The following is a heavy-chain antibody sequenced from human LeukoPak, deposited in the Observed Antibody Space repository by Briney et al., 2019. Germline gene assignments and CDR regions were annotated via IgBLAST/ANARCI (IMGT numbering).Heavy chain of an antibody. J-gene: IGHJ4*02. V-gene: IGHV3-21*01. Sequence: GGSLRLSCAASGCTFSSYSMNWVRQAPGKGLEWVSSISSSSSYIYYADSVKGRFTISRDNAKNSLYLQMNSLRAEDTAVYYCARDGTPPIYCSGGSCYGNFDYWGQRTLVTVSS. CDR2: ISSSSSYI. CDR1: GCTFSSYS. D-gene: IGHD2-15*01. CDR3: ARDGTPPIYCSGGSCYGNFDY.